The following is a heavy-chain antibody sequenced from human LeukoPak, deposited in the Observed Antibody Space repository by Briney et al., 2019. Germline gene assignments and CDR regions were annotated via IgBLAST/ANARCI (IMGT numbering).Heavy chain of an antibody. CDR1: GFIFSRHW. Sequence: GGSLRLSCAASGFIFSRHWMSWVRQAPGKGLEWVANIKQDGSEKYYVDSVKGRFTISRDNSKNTLYLQMNSLRAEDAAVYYCARGDCSSTSCYLREPEPDYWGQGTLVTVSS. V-gene: IGHV3-7*01. CDR3: ARGDCSSTSCYLREPEPDY. D-gene: IGHD2-2*01. CDR2: IKQDGSEK. J-gene: IGHJ4*02.